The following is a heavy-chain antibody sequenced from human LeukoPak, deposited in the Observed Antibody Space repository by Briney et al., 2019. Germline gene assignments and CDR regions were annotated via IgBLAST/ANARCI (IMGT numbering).Heavy chain of an antibody. J-gene: IGHJ5*02. D-gene: IGHD4-17*01. Sequence: SETLPLTCTVSGGPISSSSYYWGWIRQPPGKGLEWIGSIYYSGSTYYNPSLKSRVTISVDTSKNQFSLKLSSVTAADTAVYYCARSTDEGWFDPWGQGTLVTVSS. V-gene: IGHV4-39*01. CDR1: GGPISSSSYY. CDR2: IYYSGST. CDR3: ARSTDEGWFDP.